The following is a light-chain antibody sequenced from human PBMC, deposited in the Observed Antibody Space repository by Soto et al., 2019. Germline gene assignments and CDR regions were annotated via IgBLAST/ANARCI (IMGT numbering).Light chain of an antibody. J-gene: IGKJ1*01. Sequence: VLTQSPATLSLSPGERATLSCRASENVRTFVDWYQQKPGQAPRLLIYGASNRATDIPARFSGSGSGTYFTLTISNLEPEDFAVYYCQQHSHWPPWTFGQGTRVEIQ. CDR1: ENVRTF. CDR2: GAS. V-gene: IGKV3-11*01. CDR3: QQHSHWPPWT.